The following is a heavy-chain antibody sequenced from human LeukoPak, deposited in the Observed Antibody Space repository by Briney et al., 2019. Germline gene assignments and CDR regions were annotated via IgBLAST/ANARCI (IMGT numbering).Heavy chain of an antibody. CDR1: GGSFSGYY. V-gene: IGHV4-34*01. D-gene: IGHD3-3*01. J-gene: IGHJ6*02. Sequence: SETLSLTCAVYGGSFSGYYWNWIRQPPRQGLEWIGEINHSGSTNYNPSLKSRVTISVDTSKNQFSLKLSSVTAADTAVYYCARAPRHTIFGVVIALYGMDVWGQGTTVTVSS. CDR2: INHSGST. CDR3: ARAPRHTIFGVVIALYGMDV.